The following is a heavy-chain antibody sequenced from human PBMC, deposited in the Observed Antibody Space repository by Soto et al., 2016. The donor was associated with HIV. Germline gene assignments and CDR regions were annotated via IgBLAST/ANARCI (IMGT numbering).Heavy chain of an antibody. CDR3: ARGAGMSY. CDR2: IYSGGDT. Sequence: EVQLVETGGGVIQPGESLRLSCAASGFIVSSHYMSWVRQAPGKGLEWVSVIYSGGDTYYADSVKGRFTISSDTSDNMLFLQMDSLRADDTAVYYCARGAGMSYWGQGTLVTVSS. V-gene: IGHV3-53*02. J-gene: IGHJ4*02. D-gene: IGHD3-10*01. CDR1: GFIVSSHY.